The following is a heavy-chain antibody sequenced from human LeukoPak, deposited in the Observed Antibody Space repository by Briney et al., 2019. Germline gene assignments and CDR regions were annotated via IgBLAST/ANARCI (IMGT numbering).Heavy chain of an antibody. D-gene: IGHD6-13*01. CDR2: IKQDGSEK. Sequence: GGSLRLSCAASGFTFSSYSMNWVRQAPGKGLGWVANIKQDGSEKYYVDSVKGRFTISRDNAKNSLYLQMNSLRAEDTAVYYCARALGGIAAAGPNYWGQGTLVTVSS. J-gene: IGHJ4*02. V-gene: IGHV3-7*01. CDR3: ARALGGIAAAGPNY. CDR1: GFTFSSYS.